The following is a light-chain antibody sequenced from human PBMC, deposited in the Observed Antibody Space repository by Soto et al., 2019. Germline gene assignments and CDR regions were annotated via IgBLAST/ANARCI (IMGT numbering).Light chain of an antibody. J-gene: IGKJ2*01. CDR3: QQFGTSPYT. V-gene: IGKV3-20*01. CDR2: GAS. CDR1: QSVSSSY. Sequence: EIVLTQSPGTLSLSPGERATLSCRASQSVSSSYLAWYQQKPGQAPRLLIYGASSRATGIQDRFSGSGSGTDFTLTISRLEPEDFAVYYWQQFGTSPYTFGQGTRLEIK.